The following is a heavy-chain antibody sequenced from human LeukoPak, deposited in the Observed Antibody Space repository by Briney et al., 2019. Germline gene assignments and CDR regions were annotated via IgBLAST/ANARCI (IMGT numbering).Heavy chain of an antibody. CDR1: GGSISSYY. J-gene: IGHJ4*02. Sequence: PSETLSLTCTVSGGSISSYYWSWLRQPPGKGLEWIGYIYYSGSTNYNPSLKSRVTISVDTSKNQFSLKLSSVTAADTAVYYCARAEGGYSSGWFDYWGQGTLVTVSS. CDR2: IYYSGST. D-gene: IGHD6-19*01. CDR3: ARAEGGYSSGWFDY. V-gene: IGHV4-59*01.